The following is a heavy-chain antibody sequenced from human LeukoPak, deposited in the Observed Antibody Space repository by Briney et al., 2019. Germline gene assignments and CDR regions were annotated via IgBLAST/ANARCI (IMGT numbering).Heavy chain of an antibody. V-gene: IGHV1-2*02. Sequence: AASVKVSCKASGFIFTGYYMHWVRQAPGQGLEWMGWINPNSGGTKYAQKFQGRVTMTRDTSISTAYMELSRLRSDDTAVYYCATEPYDILTGTLDDYWGQGTLVTVSS. CDR3: ATEPYDILTGTLDDY. CDR1: GFIFTGYY. CDR2: INPNSGGT. D-gene: IGHD3-9*01. J-gene: IGHJ4*02.